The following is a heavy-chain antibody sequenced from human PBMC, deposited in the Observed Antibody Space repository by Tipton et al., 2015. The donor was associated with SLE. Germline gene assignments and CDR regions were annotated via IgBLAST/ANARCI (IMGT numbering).Heavy chain of an antibody. CDR3: ARGRIAVAGNHFDY. CDR2: IYTSGST. V-gene: IGHV4-4*07. Sequence: LRLSCTVSGGSIRSSFWTWIRQPAGKGLEWIGRIYTSGSTNYNPSLKSRVTISVDTSKNHFSLKLSSVTAADTAVYYCARGRIAVAGNHFDYWGQGTLVTVSS. J-gene: IGHJ4*02. CDR1: GGSIRSSF. D-gene: IGHD6-19*01.